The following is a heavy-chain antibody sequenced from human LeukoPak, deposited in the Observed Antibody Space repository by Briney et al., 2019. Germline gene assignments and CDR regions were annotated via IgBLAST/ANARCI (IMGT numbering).Heavy chain of an antibody. V-gene: IGHV4-38-2*02. Sequence: SETLSLTCTVSGYSINNGFYWGWIRQPPGKGLEWIGSIYHSERTHYNPSLKSRVTISVDTSKNQFSLKLSSVTAADTAVYYCARVLPITPYFDYWGQGTLVTVSS. CDR2: IYHSERT. CDR3: ARVLPITPYFDY. CDR1: GYSINNGFY. D-gene: IGHD1-20*01. J-gene: IGHJ4*02.